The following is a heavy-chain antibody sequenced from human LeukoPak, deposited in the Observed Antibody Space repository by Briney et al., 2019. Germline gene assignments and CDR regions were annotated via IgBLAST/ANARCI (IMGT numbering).Heavy chain of an antibody. CDR1: GGSISSSGYY. CDR2: IYYSGTT. Sequence: SSETLSLTCTVSGGSISSSGYYWGWIRRPPGKGLEWIGIIYYSGTTYYNPSLKSRVTISIDTSKNQFSLKLSSVTAADTAVYYCARGSYYGSGSYNYFDYWGQGTLVTVSS. CDR3: ARGSYYGSGSYNYFDY. D-gene: IGHD3-10*01. V-gene: IGHV4-39*07. J-gene: IGHJ4*02.